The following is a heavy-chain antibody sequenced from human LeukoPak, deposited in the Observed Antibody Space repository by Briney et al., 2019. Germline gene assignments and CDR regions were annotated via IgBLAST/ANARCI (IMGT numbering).Heavy chain of an antibody. CDR3: AKGRMVRGGNFDY. CDR1: GFTFSSYG. D-gene: IGHD3-10*01. V-gene: IGHV3-30*02. Sequence: QPGGSLRLTCAASGFTFSSYGMHWVRQAPGKGLEWVAFIRHDGSNKYYADSVKGRFTISRDNSKNTLYLQMNSLRAEDTAVYYCAKGRMVRGGNFDYWGQGTLVTVSS. CDR2: IRHDGSNK. J-gene: IGHJ4*02.